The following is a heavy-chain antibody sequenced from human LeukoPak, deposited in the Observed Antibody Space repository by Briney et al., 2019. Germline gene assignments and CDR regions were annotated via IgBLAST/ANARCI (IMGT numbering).Heavy chain of an antibody. J-gene: IGHJ4*02. Sequence: PGGSLRLSCAASEFTFSSYAMSWVRQAPGKGLEWVSAISGSGGSTYYADSVKGRFTISRDNSKNTLYLQMNSLRAEDTAVYYCAKQTQYYDSSGYPNWGQGTLVTVSS. CDR2: ISGSGGST. CDR1: EFTFSSYA. CDR3: AKQTQYYDSSGYPN. D-gene: IGHD3-22*01. V-gene: IGHV3-23*01.